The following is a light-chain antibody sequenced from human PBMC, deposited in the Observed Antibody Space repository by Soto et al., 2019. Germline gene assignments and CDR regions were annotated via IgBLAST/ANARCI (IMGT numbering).Light chain of an antibody. CDR1: SSDVGSYNL. J-gene: IGLJ2*01. Sequence: QSALTQPPSVSGSPGQSITISCTGTSSDVGSYNLVSWYQHHPGKAPKFIIYEANKRPSGVSNRFSGSKSGNTASLTISGLQAEDEADYYCCAFVRSNALLFGGGTKLTVL. CDR2: EAN. CDR3: CAFVRSNALL. V-gene: IGLV2-23*01.